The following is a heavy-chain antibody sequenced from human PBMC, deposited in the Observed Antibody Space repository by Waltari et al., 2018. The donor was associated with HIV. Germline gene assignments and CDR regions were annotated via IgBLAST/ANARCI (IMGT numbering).Heavy chain of an antibody. CDR3: ARGGYTYGDDY. D-gene: IGHD5-18*01. J-gene: IGHJ4*02. Sequence: QVLLLQSGAEVKKPWASVKVSCKASGYPFTSSDIHRVRQATGQGLEWMGWMTPNSGKTGYTQKFQGRVTMTRNTSISTAYMELSSLRSDATAVYYCARGGYTYGDDYWGQGTLVTVSS. V-gene: IGHV1-8*01. CDR2: MTPNSGKT. CDR1: GYPFTSSD.